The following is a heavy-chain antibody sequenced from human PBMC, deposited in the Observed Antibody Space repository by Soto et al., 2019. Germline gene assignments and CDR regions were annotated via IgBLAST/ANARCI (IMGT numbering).Heavy chain of an antibody. J-gene: IGHJ3*02. CDR3: MRSTPDAFDI. CDR2: ISPYNGNT. CDR1: GYSFTSYG. V-gene: IGHV1-18*01. Sequence: ASVKVSCKASGYSFTSYGISWVRQAPGQGLEWMGWISPYNGNTNYAQKLQGRVTMTTDTSTSTAYMDLRSLTSDDAAVYYCMRSTPDAFDIWGQGTMVTVSS.